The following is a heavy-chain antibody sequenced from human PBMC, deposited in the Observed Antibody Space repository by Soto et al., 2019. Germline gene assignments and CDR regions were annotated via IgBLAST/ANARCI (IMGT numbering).Heavy chain of an antibody. CDR2: IWYDSSEK. Sequence: QVELVESGGGVVQPGGSQRLSCAASGFIFGTYAMHWVRQAPGKGLEWVALIWYDSSEKYYADSVKGRFTISRDNSNNMLYLQMNSLRAEDTAVYYCARDHGSSWDLVYWGQGTLVTVSS. V-gene: IGHV3-33*01. D-gene: IGHD6-13*01. CDR3: ARDHGSSWDLVY. J-gene: IGHJ4*02. CDR1: GFIFGTYA.